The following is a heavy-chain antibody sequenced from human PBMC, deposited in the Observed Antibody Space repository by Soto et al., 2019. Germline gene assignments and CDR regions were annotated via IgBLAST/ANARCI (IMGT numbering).Heavy chain of an antibody. CDR1: GFTFSTYG. CDR2: ISYDGVNK. V-gene: IGHV3-30*18. CDR3: AKSVYNWNDGFFDY. Sequence: VQLVESGGSVVQPGRSLRLSCAASGFTFSTYGMHWVRQAPGKGLEWVAVISYDGVNKYYADSVKGRFTISRDNSKNTLYLQMNSLRAEDTAVYYCAKSVYNWNDGFFDYWGQGTLVTVSS. D-gene: IGHD1-1*01. J-gene: IGHJ4*02.